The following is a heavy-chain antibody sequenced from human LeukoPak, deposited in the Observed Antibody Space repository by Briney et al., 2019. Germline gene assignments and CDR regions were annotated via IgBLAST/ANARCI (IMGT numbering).Heavy chain of an antibody. D-gene: IGHD3-3*01. J-gene: IGHJ4*02. CDR1: GFTFSNYW. CDR3: VSGSLQSGYNFDY. CDR2: IKYDGSAT. Sequence: GGSLRLSCAASGFTFSNYWMHWIRHVPGKGLVWVSHIKYDGSATNYADSVKGRFTISRDNAKNTLYLQMNSLRAEDTAVYYCVSGSLQSGYNFDYWGQGALVTVSS. V-gene: IGHV3-74*01.